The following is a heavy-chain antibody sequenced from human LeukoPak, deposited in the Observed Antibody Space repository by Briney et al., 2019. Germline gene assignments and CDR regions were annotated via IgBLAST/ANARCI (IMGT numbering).Heavy chain of an antibody. CDR1: GFTFSAYA. V-gene: IGHV3-23*01. J-gene: IGHJ4*02. D-gene: IGHD6-25*01. CDR2: NSDSGSST. Sequence: PGGSLRLSCAASGFTFSAYAMRWVRQAPGKGLEWVSANSDSGSSTYYADSVKDRFTIPRDKSENTLYLQMNRLKAEDTAVYYCAKKAAGASTGGPFDYWGQGTLVIVSS. CDR3: AKKAAGASTGGPFDY.